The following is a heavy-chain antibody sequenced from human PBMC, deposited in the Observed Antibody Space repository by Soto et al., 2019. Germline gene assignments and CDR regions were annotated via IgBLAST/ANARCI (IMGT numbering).Heavy chain of an antibody. CDR2: ISSSSSTI. Sequence: EVQLVESGGGLVQPGGSLRLSCAASGFTFSSYSMNWVRQAPGKGLEWVSYISSSSSTIYYADSVKGRFTISRENAKKSLYLKMKSLRDEESAVYYCARVREPGYNWKVLYYYGMDVCGQGTTVTVSS. V-gene: IGHV3-48*02. J-gene: IGHJ6*02. CDR3: ARVREPGYNWKVLYYYGMDV. CDR1: GFTFSSYS. D-gene: IGHD1-20*01.